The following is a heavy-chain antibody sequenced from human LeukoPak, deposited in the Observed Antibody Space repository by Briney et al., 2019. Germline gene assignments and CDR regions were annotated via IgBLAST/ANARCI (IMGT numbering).Heavy chain of an antibody. D-gene: IGHD2-15*01. CDR2: ITSGGST. CDR1: GFTVTNND. Sequence: GSLRLSCAASGFTVTNNDMNWVRQAPGKGLEWVSVITSGGSTYFADSVKGRFTASRDNSKNTLSLQMNSLRVEDTAVYYCARDLISGPATHDSWGQGALVTVSS. CDR3: ARDLISGPATHDS. V-gene: IGHV3-66*01. J-gene: IGHJ4*02.